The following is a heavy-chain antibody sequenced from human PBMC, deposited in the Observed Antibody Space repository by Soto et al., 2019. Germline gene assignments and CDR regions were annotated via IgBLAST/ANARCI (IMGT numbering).Heavy chain of an antibody. CDR2: ISPGADVS. CDR3: VRRAITATTKWGAFDV. D-gene: IGHD1-20*01. Sequence: EVQLLESGGGLVQPGGSLRLSCAASGFTFSSFVMNWVRQAPGKGLEWLSTISPGADVSHYTDSVKGRFTISRDNSRRTLHLQMDSLRAEDAAVYFCVRRAITATTKWGAFDVWGQGTAVTVSS. CDR1: GFTFSSFV. J-gene: IGHJ3*01. V-gene: IGHV3-23*01.